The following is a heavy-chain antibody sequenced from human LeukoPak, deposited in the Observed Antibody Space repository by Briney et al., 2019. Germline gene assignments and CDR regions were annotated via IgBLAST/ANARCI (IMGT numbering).Heavy chain of an antibody. CDR3: ARSLRGAAHHFDY. CDR1: GVSISGSSYY. Sequence: PSETLSLTCTVSGVSISGSSYYWGWIRQPPGKGLEWIGSIYYSGNTYYNPSLKSRVTISVDTSKNQFSLKVSSVPAADTAVYYCARSLRGAAHHFDYWGQGALVTVSS. D-gene: IGHD6-6*01. J-gene: IGHJ4*02. CDR2: IYYSGNT. V-gene: IGHV4-39*01.